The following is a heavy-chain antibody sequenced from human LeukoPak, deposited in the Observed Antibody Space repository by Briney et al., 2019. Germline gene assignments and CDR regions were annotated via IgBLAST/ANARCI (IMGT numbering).Heavy chain of an antibody. CDR2: INHSGST. V-gene: IGHV4-34*01. Sequence: PSETLSLTCAVYGGSFSGYYWSWIRQPPGKGLEWIGEINHSGSTNYNPSLKSRVTISVDTSKNQFSLKLSSVPAADTAVYYCARGAYDYDSSGYYQTPLAFDIWGQGTIVTVSS. CDR1: GGSFSGYY. D-gene: IGHD3-22*01. CDR3: ARGAYDYDSSGYYQTPLAFDI. J-gene: IGHJ3*02.